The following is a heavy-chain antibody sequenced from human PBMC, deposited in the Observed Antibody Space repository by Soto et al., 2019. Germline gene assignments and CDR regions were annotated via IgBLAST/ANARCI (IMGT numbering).Heavy chain of an antibody. Sequence: QVQLVQSGAEVRKPGASLKVSCKASGYIFTNHDIHWVRQATGQGLEWMGWMNPDTRNTGYAKKHKGRVTITTNTSINTAYMELSSLTSEDTDMYYCARAGSQTDALDIWGQGTMVTVSS. CDR3: ARAGSQTDALDI. CDR2: MNPDTRNT. V-gene: IGHV1-8*01. J-gene: IGHJ3*02. CDR1: GYIFTNHD. D-gene: IGHD1-26*01.